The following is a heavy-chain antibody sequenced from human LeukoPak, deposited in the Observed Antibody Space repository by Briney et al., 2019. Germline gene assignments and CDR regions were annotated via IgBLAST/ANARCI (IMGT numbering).Heavy chain of an antibody. J-gene: IGHJ3*02. D-gene: IGHD3-10*01. CDR1: GYTFTGYY. Sequence: ASVKVSCKASGYTFTGYYIHWVRQAPGQGLEWMGWINPNSGYTNYAQKFQGRVTMTRDTSISTAYMELSRLRSDDTAVYYCAGRNYYDAFDIWGQGTMVTVSS. V-gene: IGHV1-2*02. CDR2: INPNSGYT. CDR3: AGRNYYDAFDI.